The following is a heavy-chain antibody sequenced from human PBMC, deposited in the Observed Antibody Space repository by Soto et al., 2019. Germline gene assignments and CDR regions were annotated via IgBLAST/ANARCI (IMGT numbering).Heavy chain of an antibody. J-gene: IGHJ5*02. Sequence: SETLSLNRTVSGGSIRSYYWSWIRQPPGKGLEWIGYIYYSGSTNYNPSLKSPVTISVDTSKNQFSLKLSSVTAADTAVYYCARAKAPLYSSSWYWFDPWGQGTRVTVSS. V-gene: IGHV4-59*08. CDR3: ARAKAPLYSSSWYWFDP. CDR2: IYYSGST. CDR1: GGSIRSYY. D-gene: IGHD6-13*01.